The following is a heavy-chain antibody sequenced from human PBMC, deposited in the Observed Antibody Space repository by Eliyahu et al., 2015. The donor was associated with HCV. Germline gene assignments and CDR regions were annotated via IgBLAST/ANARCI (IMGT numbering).Heavy chain of an antibody. V-gene: IGHV3-23*01. D-gene: IGHD3-10*01. Sequence: EVQLLESGGGLVQPGGSLRLSCAASGFTFSXYAXSWVRQAPGKGLEWVSAISGSGGSTYYADSVKGRFTISRDNSKNTLYLQMNSLRAEDTAVYYCAKEDRYYYGSGSYPWFGYWGQGTLVTVSS. CDR2: ISGSGGST. CDR3: AKEDRYYYGSGSYPWFGY. J-gene: IGHJ4*02. CDR1: GFTFSXYA.